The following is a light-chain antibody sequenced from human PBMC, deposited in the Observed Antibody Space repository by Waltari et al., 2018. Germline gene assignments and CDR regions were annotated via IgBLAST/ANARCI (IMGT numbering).Light chain of an antibody. CDR3: QHFHSYPLT. J-gene: IGKJ4*01. Sequence: DIKLTQSPPFLSASVGDRVTITCRASQGIRSFLAWYQQKPGRAPKLLIYPASTLQSGVPSRFSGSGSGTDFTLTISSLQPEDFATYYCQHFHSYPLTFGGGTKVEIK. CDR1: QGIRSF. V-gene: IGKV1-9*01. CDR2: PAS.